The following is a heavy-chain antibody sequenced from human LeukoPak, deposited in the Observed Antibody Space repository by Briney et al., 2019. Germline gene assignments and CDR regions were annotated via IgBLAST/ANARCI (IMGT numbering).Heavy chain of an antibody. CDR2: IYHTGNT. J-gene: IGHJ6*03. CDR1: GYSISSGYY. V-gene: IGHV4-38-2*01. Sequence: PSETLPLTCAVAGYSISSGYYWAWIRQPPGRGLEWIANIYHTGNTYYNPSLNSRVTMSVDTSENQFSLRLSSVTAADTAVYYCARAGGSSSPYYYYYMDVWGKGTTVSVSS. D-gene: IGHD6-6*01. CDR3: ARAGGSSSPYYYYYMDV.